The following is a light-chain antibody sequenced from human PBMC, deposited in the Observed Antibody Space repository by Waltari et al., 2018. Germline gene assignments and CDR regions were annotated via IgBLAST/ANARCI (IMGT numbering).Light chain of an antibody. CDR2: VGTGGILG. CDR1: SGHNNYA. J-gene: IGLJ6*01. CDR3: GADHGTGTRFIYPVV. Sequence: QPVLTQPSSVSASLGASVTLTCTLSSGHNNYAVDWHHQRPGKGPHFLMRVGTGGILGSKGDGIPDRFSGSGSGLNRFRTIKNIQEEDVTDYHCGADHGTGTRFIYPVVFGSGTMLTVL. V-gene: IGLV9-49*01.